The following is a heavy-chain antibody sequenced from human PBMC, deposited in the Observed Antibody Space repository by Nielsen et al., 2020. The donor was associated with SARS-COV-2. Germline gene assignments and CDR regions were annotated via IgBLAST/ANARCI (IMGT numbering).Heavy chain of an antibody. CDR1: GFTFDDYA. Sequence: GGSLRLSCAASGFTFDDYAMHWVRQAPGKGLEWVSGISWNSGSIGYADSVKGRFTISRDNAKNSLYLQMNSLRAEDTALYYCAKDLIAAAGTGGFDYWGQGTLVTVSS. J-gene: IGHJ4*02. D-gene: IGHD6-13*01. V-gene: IGHV3-9*01. CDR3: AKDLIAAAGTGGFDY. CDR2: ISWNSGSI.